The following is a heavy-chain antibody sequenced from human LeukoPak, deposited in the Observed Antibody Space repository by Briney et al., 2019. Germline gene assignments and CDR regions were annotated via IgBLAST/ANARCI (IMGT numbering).Heavy chain of an antibody. Sequence: GGSLRLPCAASGFTFSSYGMHWVRQAPGKGLEWVAVISYDGSNKYYADSVKGRFTISRDNSKNTLYLQMNSLRAGDTAVYYCAKDTGSWGQGTMVTVSS. D-gene: IGHD1-14*01. J-gene: IGHJ3*01. V-gene: IGHV3-30*18. CDR3: AKDTGS. CDR1: GFTFSSYG. CDR2: ISYDGSNK.